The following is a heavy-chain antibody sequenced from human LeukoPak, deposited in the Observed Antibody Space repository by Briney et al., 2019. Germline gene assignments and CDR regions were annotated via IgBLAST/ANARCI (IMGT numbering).Heavy chain of an antibody. Sequence: SSETLSLTFAVYGGSFSGYYWGWIRQPPGKGLEWIGEINHSGSTNYNPSLKSRVTISVDTSKNQFSLKLSSVTAADTAVYYCARGGSWSFYYYYGMDVWGQGTTVTVSS. CDR1: GGSFSGYY. CDR3: ARGGSWSFYYYYGMDV. CDR2: INHSGST. J-gene: IGHJ6*02. V-gene: IGHV4-34*01. D-gene: IGHD6-13*01.